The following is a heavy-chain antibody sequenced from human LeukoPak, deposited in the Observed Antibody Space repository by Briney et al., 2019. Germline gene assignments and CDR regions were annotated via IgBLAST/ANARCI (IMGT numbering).Heavy chain of an antibody. CDR3: ATVGLAAAGTGNWFDP. V-gene: IGHV4-38-2*02. J-gene: IGHJ5*02. CDR1: GYSISSGYY. D-gene: IGHD6-13*01. CDR2: IYYSGST. Sequence: KPSETLSLTCTVSGYSISSGYYWGWIRQPPGKGLEWIGSIYYSGSTYYNPSLKSRVTISVDTSKNQFSLKLSSVTAADTAVYYCATVGLAAAGTGNWFDPWGQGTLVTVSS.